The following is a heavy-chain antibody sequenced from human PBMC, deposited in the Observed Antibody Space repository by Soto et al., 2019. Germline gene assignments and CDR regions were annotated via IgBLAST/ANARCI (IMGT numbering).Heavy chain of an antibody. CDR1: GFTFRSYW. Sequence: EVQLVESGGGLVQPGGSLRLSCAASGFTFRSYWMHWVRQAPGKGLVWVSRINSDGSSTSYADSVKGRFTISRDNAKNTLYLQMNSLRAEDTAVYYCARESSGYYYYYYGMDVWGQGTTVTVSS. CDR2: INSDGSST. CDR3: ARESSGYYYYYYGMDV. J-gene: IGHJ6*02. D-gene: IGHD3-22*01. V-gene: IGHV3-74*01.